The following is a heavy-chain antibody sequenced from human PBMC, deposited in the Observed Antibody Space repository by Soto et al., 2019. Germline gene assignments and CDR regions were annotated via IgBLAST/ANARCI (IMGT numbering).Heavy chain of an antibody. J-gene: IGHJ3*02. Sequence: NPSETLSLTCTASGGSISAFYWNWIRQPAGKGLEWIGRIYASGHTIYNPSLESRVTMSVDTSKHQFSLKLNSVTAADTAVYYCARSPSTSSIGTFDIWGQGTVVTVSS. CDR2: IYASGHT. V-gene: IGHV4-4*07. D-gene: IGHD6-6*01. CDR3: ARSPSTSSIGTFDI. CDR1: GGSISAFY.